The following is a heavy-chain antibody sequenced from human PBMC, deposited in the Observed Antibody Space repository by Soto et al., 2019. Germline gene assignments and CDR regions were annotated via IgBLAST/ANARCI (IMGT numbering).Heavy chain of an antibody. V-gene: IGHV1-8*01. D-gene: IGHD2-2*01. CDR3: ARGGGYCISTSCYDYYYYYYGMDV. Sequence: ASVKVSCKASGYTFTSYDINWVRQATGQGLEWMGWMNPNSGNTGYAQKFQGRVTMTRNTSISTAYMELSSLRSEDTAMYYCARGGGYCISTSCYDYYYYYYGMDVWGQGTTVTVSS. J-gene: IGHJ6*02. CDR2: MNPNSGNT. CDR1: GYTFTSYD.